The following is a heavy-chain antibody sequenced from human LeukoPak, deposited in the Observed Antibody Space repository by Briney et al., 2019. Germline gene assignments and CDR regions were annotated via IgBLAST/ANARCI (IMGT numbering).Heavy chain of an antibody. CDR1: GFTFSSYG. J-gene: IGHJ4*02. D-gene: IGHD4-23*01. CDR3: ARVDGGSRV. V-gene: IGHV3-30*03. Sequence: GGSLRLSCAASGFTFSSYGMHWVRQAPGKGLEWVAVISYDGSNKYYADSVKGRFTISRDNSKNTLYLQMNSLRAEDTAVYYCARVDGGSRVWGQGTLVTVSS. CDR2: ISYDGSNK.